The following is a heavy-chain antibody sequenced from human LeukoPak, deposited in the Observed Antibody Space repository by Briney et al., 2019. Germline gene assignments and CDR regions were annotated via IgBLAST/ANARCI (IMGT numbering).Heavy chain of an antibody. V-gene: IGHV3-21*01. CDR1: GFTFSSYS. Sequence: GGSLRLSCAASGFTFSSYSMNWVRQAPGKGLEWVSSISGSSSYMYYADSEKGRFTISRDNAKNSLYLQMNSLRAEDTAVYYCARDYYGSGSLDYWGQGTLVTVSS. D-gene: IGHD3-10*01. CDR3: ARDYYGSGSLDY. CDR2: ISGSSSYM. J-gene: IGHJ4*02.